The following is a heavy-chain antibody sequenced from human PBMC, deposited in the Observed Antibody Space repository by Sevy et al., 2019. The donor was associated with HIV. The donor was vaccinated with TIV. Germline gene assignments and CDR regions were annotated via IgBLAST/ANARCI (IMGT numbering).Heavy chain of an antibody. V-gene: IGHV3-23*01. CDR1: GFTFSSYA. J-gene: IGHJ4*02. CDR2: ITGSGGGT. D-gene: IGHD5-18*01. Sequence: QLGGSLRLSCAASGFTFSSYAMSWVRHAPGKGLEWVSAITGSGGGTYYADSVEGRFTISRDNSKNTLYLQMNSLRADDTAVYYCAKAPPGYSYHSFDGWGQGTLVTVSS. CDR3: AKAPPGYSYHSFDG.